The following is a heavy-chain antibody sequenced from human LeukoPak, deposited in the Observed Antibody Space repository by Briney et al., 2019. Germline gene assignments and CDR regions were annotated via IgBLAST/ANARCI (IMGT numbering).Heavy chain of an antibody. CDR3: ARHSGMTTVTAYLDY. Sequence: KASETLSLTCTVSGGSISSSSYYWGWIRQPPGKGLEWIGSLYYSGSTYYNPSLKSRVTISVDTSKNQFSLKLSSVPAADTAVYYCARHSGMTTVTAYLDYWGQGTLVTVSS. J-gene: IGHJ4*02. V-gene: IGHV4-39*01. CDR2: LYYSGST. D-gene: IGHD4-17*01. CDR1: GGSISSSSYY.